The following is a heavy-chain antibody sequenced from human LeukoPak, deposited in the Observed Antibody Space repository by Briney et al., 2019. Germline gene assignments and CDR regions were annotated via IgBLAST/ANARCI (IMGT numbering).Heavy chain of an antibody. J-gene: IGHJ4*02. CDR1: GGSISSYY. CDR3: AGAARYRGYFDY. Sequence: SETLSLTCTVSGGSISSYYWSWIRQPPGKGLEWIGYIYYSGSTNYNPSFKSRVTISVDTSKNQFSLKLSSVTAADTAVYYCAGAARYRGYFDYWGQGTLVTVSS. V-gene: IGHV4-59*01. D-gene: IGHD2-15*01. CDR2: IYYSGST.